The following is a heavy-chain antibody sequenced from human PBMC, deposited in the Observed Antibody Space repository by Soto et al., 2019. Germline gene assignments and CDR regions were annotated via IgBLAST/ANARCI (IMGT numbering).Heavy chain of an antibody. CDR1: SGSISSSNYY. J-gene: IGHJ5*02. V-gene: IGHV4-39*01. Sequence: SETLSLTCTVSSGSISSSNYYWGWIRQPPGKGLEWIGSIYYSGSTYYNPSLKSRVTISVDTSKNQFSLKLSSVTAADTAVYYCATQEVGGSYVYTFDPWGQGTLVTVSS. D-gene: IGHD1-26*01. CDR3: ATQEVGGSYVYTFDP. CDR2: IYYSGST.